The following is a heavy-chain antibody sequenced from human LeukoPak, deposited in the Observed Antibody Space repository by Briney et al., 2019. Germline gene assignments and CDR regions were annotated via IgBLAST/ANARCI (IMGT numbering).Heavy chain of an antibody. CDR1: GFTFSSYG. Sequence: PGGSLRLSCAASGFTFSSYGMHWARQAPGKGLEWVAVIWYDGSNKYYADSVKGRFTISRDNSKNTLYLQMNSLRAEDTAVYYCARDFGCSSTSCYTYYYYGMDVWGQGTTVTVSS. J-gene: IGHJ6*02. CDR2: IWYDGSNK. CDR3: ARDFGCSSTSCYTYYYYGMDV. D-gene: IGHD2-2*02. V-gene: IGHV3-33*01.